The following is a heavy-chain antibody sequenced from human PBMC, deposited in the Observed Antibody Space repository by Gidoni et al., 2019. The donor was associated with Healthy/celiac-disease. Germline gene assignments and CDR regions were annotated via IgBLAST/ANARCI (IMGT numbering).Heavy chain of an antibody. CDR1: GFTFSSYA. J-gene: IGHJ6*02. CDR3: AKVPGVYYYYYGMDV. CDR2: ISGSGGST. V-gene: IGHV3-23*01. Sequence: EVQLLESGGGLVQPGGSLRLSCAAPGFTFSSYAMSWVRQAPGKGLEWVSAISGSGGSTYYADSVKGRFTISRDNSKNTLYLQMNSLRAEDTAVYYCAKVPGVYYYYYGMDVWGQGTTVTVSS.